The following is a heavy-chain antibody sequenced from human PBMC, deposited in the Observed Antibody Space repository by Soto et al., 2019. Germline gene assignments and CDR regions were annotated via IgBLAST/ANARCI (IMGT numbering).Heavy chain of an antibody. J-gene: IGHJ6*02. D-gene: IGHD3-3*01. V-gene: IGHV3-30-3*01. Sequence: PGGSLRLSCAASGFTFSSYAMHWVRQAPGKGLEWVAVISYDGSNKYYADSVKGRFTISRDNSKNTLYLQMNSLRAEDTAVYYCARDHYDFWSGYYSYSYYYGMDVWGQGTTVTVSS. CDR2: ISYDGSNK. CDR3: ARDHYDFWSGYYSYSYYYGMDV. CDR1: GFTFSSYA.